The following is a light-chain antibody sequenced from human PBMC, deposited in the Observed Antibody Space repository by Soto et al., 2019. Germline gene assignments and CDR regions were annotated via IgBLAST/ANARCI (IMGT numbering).Light chain of an antibody. Sequence: QSALTQPPSASGSPGQSVTISCTGTSSDVGGYNYVSWYQQHPGKAPKLMIYEVTKRPSGVPDRFSGSKSGNTASLTVSGLLAEDGADYYCSSHAGINNVVFGGGTKLTVL. J-gene: IGLJ3*02. CDR1: SSDVGGYNY. CDR3: SSHAGINNVV. CDR2: EVT. V-gene: IGLV2-8*01.